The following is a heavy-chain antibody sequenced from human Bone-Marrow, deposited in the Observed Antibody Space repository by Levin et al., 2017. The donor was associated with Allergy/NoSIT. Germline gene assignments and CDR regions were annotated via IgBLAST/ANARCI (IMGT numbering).Heavy chain of an antibody. V-gene: IGHV1-2*06. CDR1: GYTFTGYY. CDR3: ARDYCSSTSGLFDY. Sequence: ASVKVSCKASGYTFTGYYMHWVRQAPGQGLEWMGQINPNSGGTNYAQKFQGRVTMTRDTSISTAYMELSRLRSDDTAVYYCARDYCSSTSGLFDYWGQGTLVTVSS. D-gene: IGHD2-2*01. CDR2: INPNSGGT. J-gene: IGHJ4*02.